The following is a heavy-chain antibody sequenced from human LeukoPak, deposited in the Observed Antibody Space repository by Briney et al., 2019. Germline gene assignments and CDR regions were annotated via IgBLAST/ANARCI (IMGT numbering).Heavy chain of an antibody. D-gene: IGHD4-23*01. V-gene: IGHV3-23*01. CDR3: AKALYGGNTV. Sequence: GGSLTLSCAASGFTFSTYAMGWVRQAPGEGLRWVSSISGNGVTTYYADSVKGRFTISRDNSKNTLYLQMNSLRAEDAALYYCAKALYGGNTVWGQGTLVTVSS. CDR2: ISGNGVTT. CDR1: GFTFSTYA. J-gene: IGHJ4*02.